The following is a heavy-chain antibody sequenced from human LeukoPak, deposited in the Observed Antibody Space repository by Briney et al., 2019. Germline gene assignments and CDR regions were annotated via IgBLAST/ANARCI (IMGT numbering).Heavy chain of an antibody. CDR1: GFTFSSYE. CDR3: ARKGGRRYFDWLPSGPSDY. J-gene: IGHJ4*02. D-gene: IGHD3-9*01. V-gene: IGHV3-48*03. CDR2: ISSSGSTI. Sequence: PGGSLRLSCAASGFTFSSYEMNWVRQAPGKGLEWVSYISSSGSTIYYADSVKGRFTISRDNAKNSLHLQMNSLRAEDTAVYYCARKGGRRYFDWLPSGPSDYWGQGTLVTVSS.